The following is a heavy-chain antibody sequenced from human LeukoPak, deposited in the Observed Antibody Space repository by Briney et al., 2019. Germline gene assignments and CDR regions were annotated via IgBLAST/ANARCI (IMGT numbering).Heavy chain of an antibody. D-gene: IGHD3-22*01. CDR2: INPNSGGT. CDR1: GYPFSNYD. Sequence: ASVKVSCKASGYPFSNYDINWVRQAPGQGLEWMGWINPNSGGTNYAQKFQGRVTMTRDTSISTAYMELSRLRSDDTAVYYCARGYSSGYYYVLDYWGQGTLVAVSS. CDR3: ARGYSSGYYYVLDY. J-gene: IGHJ4*02. V-gene: IGHV1-2*02.